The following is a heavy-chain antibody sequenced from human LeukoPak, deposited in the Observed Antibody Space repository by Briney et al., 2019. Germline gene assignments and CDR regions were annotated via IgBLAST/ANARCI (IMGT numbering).Heavy chain of an antibody. J-gene: IGHJ4*02. CDR2: INSDGSST. CDR1: AFTFGNYW. CDR3: AREGGYSHAFDY. Sequence: GGSLRLSCAASAFTFGNYWMYWVRQAPGKGLVWVSRINSDGSSTSHADSVKGRFTISRDNAKNTLYLQMNSLRAEDTAVYYCAREGGYSHAFDYWGQGTLVTVSS. D-gene: IGHD3-22*01. V-gene: IGHV3-74*01.